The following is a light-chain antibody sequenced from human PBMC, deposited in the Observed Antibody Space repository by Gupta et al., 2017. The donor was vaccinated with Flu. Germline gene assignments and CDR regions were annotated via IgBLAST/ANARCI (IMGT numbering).Light chain of an antibody. Sequence: DIQLTQSPSFLSASVGDRVTITCRASQGISRYVAWYQQKPGKAPKLLIYAASTLQSGVPSRFSGSGSGTEFTLTISSLQPEDLAIYYCQQLNSYPITFGQGTRLEIK. CDR1: QGISRY. J-gene: IGKJ5*01. V-gene: IGKV1-9*01. CDR3: QQLNSYPIT. CDR2: AAS.